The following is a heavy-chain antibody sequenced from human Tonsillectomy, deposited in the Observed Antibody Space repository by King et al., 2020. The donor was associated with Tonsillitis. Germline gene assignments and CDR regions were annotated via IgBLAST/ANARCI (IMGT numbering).Heavy chain of an antibody. J-gene: IGHJ4*02. CDR2: IYTSGST. CDR3: ARGGVEMATMTYFDY. D-gene: IGHD5-24*01. V-gene: IGHV4-61*02. Sequence: VQLQESGPGLVKPSQTLSLTCTVSGGSISSGSYYWNWIRQPAGKGLECIGRIYTSGSTNYNPSLKRRVTLSVEPSKNQFSLKLTSVTAADTAVYYCARGGVEMATMTYFDYWGQGTLVTVSS. CDR1: GGSISSGSYY.